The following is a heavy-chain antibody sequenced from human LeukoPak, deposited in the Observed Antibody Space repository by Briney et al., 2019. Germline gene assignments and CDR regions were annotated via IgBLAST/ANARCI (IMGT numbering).Heavy chain of an antibody. J-gene: IGHJ5*02. D-gene: IGHD3-10*01. CDR1: GGSISSSSYY. V-gene: IGHV4-31*03. Sequence: SETLSLTCTVSGGSISSSSYYWGWIRQPPGKGLEWIGYIYYSGSTYYNPSLKSRVTISVDTSKNQFSLKLSSVTAADTAVYYCARDLSDSDYGSGAYNWFDPWGQGTLVTVSS. CDR3: ARDLSDSDYGSGAYNWFDP. CDR2: IYYSGST.